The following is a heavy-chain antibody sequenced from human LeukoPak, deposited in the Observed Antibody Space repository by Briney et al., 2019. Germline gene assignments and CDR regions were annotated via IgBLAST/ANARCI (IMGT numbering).Heavy chain of an antibody. D-gene: IGHD6-19*01. CDR2: ISSSSSYI. V-gene: IGHV3-21*01. CDR1: GFSFSTHA. Sequence: GGSLRLSCAPSGFSFSTHAINWVRLAPGKGLEWVSSISSSSSYIYYADSMKGRFTISRDNAKNSLYLQMNSLRAEDTAVYYWAGDPGNSGGQFDVSYSDVWGDGTPVTVSS. CDR3: AGDPGNSGGQFDVSYSDV. J-gene: IGHJ6*03.